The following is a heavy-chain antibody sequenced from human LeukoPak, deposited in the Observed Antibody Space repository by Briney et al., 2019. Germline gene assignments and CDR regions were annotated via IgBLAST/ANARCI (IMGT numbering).Heavy chain of an antibody. D-gene: IGHD4-17*01. CDR3: AKGGGDYVSWFDP. Sequence: GRSLRLSCAASGFTFSSYGMHWVRQAPGKGLEWVAVISYDGSNKYYADSVKGRFTISRDSSKNTLYLQMNSLRAEDAAVYYCAKGGGDYVSWFDPWGQGTLVTVSS. V-gene: IGHV3-30*18. CDR1: GFTFSSYG. J-gene: IGHJ5*02. CDR2: ISYDGSNK.